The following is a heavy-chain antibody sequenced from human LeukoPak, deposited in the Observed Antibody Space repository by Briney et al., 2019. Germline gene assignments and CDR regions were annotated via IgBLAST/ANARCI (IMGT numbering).Heavy chain of an antibody. CDR2: MNPNSGNT. D-gene: IGHD4-17*01. Sequence: ASVKVSCKASGYTFTSYDINWVRQATGQGLEWMGWMNPNSGNTGYAQKFQGRVTITRNTSISIAYMELSSLRSEDTAVYYCARGHGGRAGDYLNWFDPWGQGTLVTVSS. V-gene: IGHV1-8*03. CDR1: GYTFTSYD. CDR3: ARGHGGRAGDYLNWFDP. J-gene: IGHJ5*02.